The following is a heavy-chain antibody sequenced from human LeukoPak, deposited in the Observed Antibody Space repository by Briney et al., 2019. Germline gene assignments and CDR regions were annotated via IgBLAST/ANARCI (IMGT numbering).Heavy chain of an antibody. V-gene: IGHV3-48*01. CDR1: GFTFSNYS. Sequence: GGSLRLSCAASGFTFSNYSINWVRQAPGKGLEWVSYISSSSSTIYYADSVKGRFIISRDNAKNSLYLQMNSLRAEDTAVYYCASTHFDYWGQGTLVTVSS. CDR2: ISSSSSTI. CDR3: ASTHFDY. J-gene: IGHJ4*02.